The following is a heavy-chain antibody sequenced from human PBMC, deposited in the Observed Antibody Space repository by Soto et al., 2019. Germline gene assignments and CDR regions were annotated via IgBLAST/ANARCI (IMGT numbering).Heavy chain of an antibody. Sequence: SETLSLTCTVSGGSISSSSYYWGWIRQPPGKGLEWIGSIYYSGSTYYNPSLKSRVTISVDTSKNQFSLKVSSVTAADTAVYYCARHRGGVVVPAHYMDVWGKGTTVTVSS. CDR2: IYYSGST. V-gene: IGHV4-39*01. CDR3: ARHRGGVVVPAHYMDV. J-gene: IGHJ6*03. D-gene: IGHD2-2*01. CDR1: GGSISSSSYY.